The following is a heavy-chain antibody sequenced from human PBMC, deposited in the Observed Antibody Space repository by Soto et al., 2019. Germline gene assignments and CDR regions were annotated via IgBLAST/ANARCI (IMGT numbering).Heavy chain of an antibody. CDR2: ISAYNGNT. D-gene: IGHD3-10*01. J-gene: IGHJ3*02. CDR3: ARDLVYGSGSYRKTDAFDI. V-gene: IGHV1-18*01. CDR1: GYTFTSYG. Sequence: QVQLVQSGAEVKKPGASVKVSCKASGYTFTSYGISWVRQAPGQGLEWMGWISAYNGNTNYAQKRKGRVTMTTDTATSTADMELRSLRSDDTAVYYCARDLVYGSGSYRKTDAFDIWGQGTMVTVSS.